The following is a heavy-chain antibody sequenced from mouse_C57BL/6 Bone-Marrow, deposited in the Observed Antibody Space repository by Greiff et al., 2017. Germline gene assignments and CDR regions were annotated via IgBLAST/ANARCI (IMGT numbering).Heavy chain of an antibody. CDR3: ARWLLPFAY. V-gene: IGHV1-59*01. CDR1: GYTFTSYW. D-gene: IGHD2-3*01. CDR2: IDPSDSYT. J-gene: IGHJ3*01. Sequence: QVQLKQPGAELVRPGTSVKLSCKASGYTFTSYWMHWVKQRPGQGLEWIGVIDPSDSYTNYNQKFKGKAILTVDTSSSTAYMQLSSLTSEDSAVYYCARWLLPFAYWGQGTLVTVSA.